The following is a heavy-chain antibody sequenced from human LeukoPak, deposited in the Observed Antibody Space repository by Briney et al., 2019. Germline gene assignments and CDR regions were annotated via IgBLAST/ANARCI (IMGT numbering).Heavy chain of an antibody. CDR2: IYYSGST. Sequence: SETLSLTCTVSGGSISSSTYYWGWIRQPPGKGLEWIGTIYYSGSTYYNPSLKSRVTISVDTSKNQFSLKLSSVTAADTAVYYCARHSIIGGTECAFDIWGQGTMVTVSS. CDR1: GGSISSSTYY. CDR3: ARHSIIGGTECAFDI. D-gene: IGHD2-15*01. J-gene: IGHJ3*02. V-gene: IGHV4-39*01.